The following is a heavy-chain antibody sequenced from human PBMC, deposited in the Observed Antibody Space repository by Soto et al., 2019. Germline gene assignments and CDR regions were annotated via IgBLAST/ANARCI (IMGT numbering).Heavy chain of an antibody. CDR2: VFWNDDK. Sequence: QITLKESGPTLVKPTQTLTLTCTFSGFSFGVSGVGVGWIRQPPGRALEWLGLVFWNDDKRYSPSLESRLTLTKDTSNNQVDLTVTNLDPGDTGTYYCARAYTYDFDHWGQGTLVTVSS. V-gene: IGHV2-5*01. J-gene: IGHJ4*02. CDR1: GFSFGVSGVG. D-gene: IGHD2-21*01. CDR3: ARAYTYDFDH.